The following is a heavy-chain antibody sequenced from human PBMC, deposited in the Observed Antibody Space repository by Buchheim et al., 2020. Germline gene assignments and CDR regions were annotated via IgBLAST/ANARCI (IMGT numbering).Heavy chain of an antibody. Sequence: QVQLVESGGGLVKPGGSLRLSCAASGFTFSNYYMSWIRQAPGKGLEWVSYISSSSSYTNYADSVKGRFTISRDNAKNSLSLQMNSLRAEDTAVYYCARDLPYYDSVWVHDYWGQGTL. CDR3: ARDLPYYDSVWVHDY. V-gene: IGHV3-11*06. D-gene: IGHD3-22*01. CDR2: ISSSSSYT. J-gene: IGHJ4*02. CDR1: GFTFSNYY.